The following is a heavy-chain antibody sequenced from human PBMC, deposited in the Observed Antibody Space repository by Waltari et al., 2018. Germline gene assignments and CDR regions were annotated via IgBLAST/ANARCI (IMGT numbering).Heavy chain of an antibody. V-gene: IGHV1-69-2*01. CDR2: FYPEDGAT. D-gene: IGHD6-19*01. Sequence: EVQLVQSGAEVKKPGATVKISCKASGYTFTDYYLHWVQQAPGKGIEWMGRFYPEDGATIYAEKFQGRVTIPADTSTDTAYMELSSLRSEDTAVYSCATFARSGWYGGWGQGTLVTVSS. CDR3: ATFARSGWYGG. J-gene: IGHJ4*02. CDR1: GYTFTDYY.